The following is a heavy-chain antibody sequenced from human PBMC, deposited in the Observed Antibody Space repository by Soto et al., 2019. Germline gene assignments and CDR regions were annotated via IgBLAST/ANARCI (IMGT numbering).Heavy chain of an antibody. J-gene: IGHJ4*02. Sequence: EVQLVESGGGLVQPGSSLRLSCAASGFTFNDYAMHWVRQAPGKGLEWVSFISWDSGRIGYADSVKGRFNISRDNGRNSIFLQMNSLRVEDTAFYYCAKEGGGGAEAGGEIHSWGQGTLVTVSS. CDR2: ISWDSGRI. CDR1: GFTFNDYA. CDR3: AKEGGGGAEAGGEIHS. D-gene: IGHD6-13*01. V-gene: IGHV3-9*01.